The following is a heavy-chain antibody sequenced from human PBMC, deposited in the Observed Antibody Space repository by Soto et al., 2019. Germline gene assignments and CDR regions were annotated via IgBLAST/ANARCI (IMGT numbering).Heavy chain of an antibody. CDR1: GFTFSSYW. J-gene: IGHJ4*02. V-gene: IGHV3-7*02. Sequence: GGSLRLSCAASGFTFSSYWMSWVRQAPGKGLEWVANIKQDGSERYYADSVKGRFTISRDSSKNTLYLQMNSLRAEDTAMYYCAAYSHKGYWGQGTLVTVSS. CDR3: AAYSHKGY. D-gene: IGHD3-16*01. CDR2: IKQDGSER.